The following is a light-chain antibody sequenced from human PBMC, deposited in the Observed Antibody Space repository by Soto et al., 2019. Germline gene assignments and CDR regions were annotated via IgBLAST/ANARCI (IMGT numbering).Light chain of an antibody. CDR3: GSYASATLI. CDR2: EVT. CDR1: NSDIGAYDY. V-gene: IGLV2-14*01. J-gene: IGLJ2*01. Sequence: QSALTQPASVSGSPGQSITISCTGSNSDIGAYDYVSWYQQHPGKPPTLLIYEVTFRPSGVPNRFSGSKSGNTATLTISGLLTEDEADYYCGSYASATLIFGVGTKVTVL.